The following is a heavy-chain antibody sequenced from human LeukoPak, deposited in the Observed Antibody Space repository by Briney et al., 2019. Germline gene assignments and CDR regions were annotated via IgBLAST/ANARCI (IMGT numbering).Heavy chain of an antibody. D-gene: IGHD6-6*01. CDR1: GGTFSSYA. CDR3: ARVPLVPPRGYFDY. J-gene: IGHJ4*02. Sequence: SVKVSCKASGGTFSSYAISWVRQAPGQGLEWMGGFIPIFGTANYAQKFQGRVTITADKSTSTAYMELSSLRSEDTAVYYCARVPLVPPRGYFDYWGQGTLVTVSS. CDR2: FIPIFGTA. V-gene: IGHV1-69*06.